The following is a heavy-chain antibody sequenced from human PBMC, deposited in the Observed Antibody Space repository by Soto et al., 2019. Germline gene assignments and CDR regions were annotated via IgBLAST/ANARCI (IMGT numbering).Heavy chain of an antibody. Sequence: GGSLRLSCAASGFTFSNAWMNWVRQAPGKGLEWVGRIKSKTDGGTTDYAAPVKGRFTISRDDSKNTLYLQMNSLKTEDTAVYYCTTYSYDFWSGYYSDWGQGTLVTVSS. J-gene: IGHJ4*02. V-gene: IGHV3-15*07. CDR2: IKSKTDGGTT. D-gene: IGHD3-3*01. CDR1: GFTFSNAW. CDR3: TTYSYDFWSGYYSD.